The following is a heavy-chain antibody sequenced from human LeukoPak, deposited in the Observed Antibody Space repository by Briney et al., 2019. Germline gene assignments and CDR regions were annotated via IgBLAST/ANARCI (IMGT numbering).Heavy chain of an antibody. CDR3: ARVPSQDIVVVVAASPGYFQH. Sequence: ASVKVSCKASGYTFTSYDINWVRQATGQGLEWMGWMNPNSGNTGYAQKFQGRVTMTRNTSISTAYMELSSLRSEDTAVYYCARVPSQDIVVVVAASPGYFQHWGQGTLVTVSS. D-gene: IGHD2-15*01. J-gene: IGHJ1*01. CDR1: GYTFTSYD. V-gene: IGHV1-8*01. CDR2: MNPNSGNT.